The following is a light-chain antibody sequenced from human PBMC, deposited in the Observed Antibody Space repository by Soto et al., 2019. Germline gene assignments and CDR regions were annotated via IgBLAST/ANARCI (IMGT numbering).Light chain of an antibody. CDR1: SSDIGTYNY. V-gene: IGLV2-14*01. CDR3: SSYTSSSAFVL. CDR2: GVT. J-gene: IGLJ2*01. Sequence: QSVLTQPASVSGSPGQSITIPCTGTSSDIGTYNYVSWYQQHPGKAPKLMIYGVTNRPSGVSTRFSGSKSGHTASLTISGLQTEDEADYYCSSYTSSSAFVLFGGGTKVTVL.